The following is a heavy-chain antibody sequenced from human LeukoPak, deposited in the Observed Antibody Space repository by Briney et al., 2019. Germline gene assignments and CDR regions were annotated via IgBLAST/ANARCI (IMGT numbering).Heavy chain of an antibody. D-gene: IGHD2-21*02. V-gene: IGHV4-4*07. Sequence: SETLSLTCTVSGGSISSYYWSWIRQPAGKGLVWIGRIYASGNTNYNPSLKSRVTMSVDTSKNLFALKLSSVTAADTAVYYCARQGVATAIDYWGQGTLVTVSS. CDR2: IYASGNT. J-gene: IGHJ4*02. CDR1: GGSISSYY. CDR3: ARQGVATAIDY.